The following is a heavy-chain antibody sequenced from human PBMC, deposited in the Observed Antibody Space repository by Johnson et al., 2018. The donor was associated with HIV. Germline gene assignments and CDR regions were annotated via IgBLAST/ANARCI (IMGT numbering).Heavy chain of an antibody. Sequence: QEQLVESGGGVVQPGRSLRLSCAASVVIFSSYGMHWVRQAPGKGLEWVALIWNDGSDKYYADSVKGRFTISRDNSRNTLYLQMNSLRAEDTAVYYCARLPSGYSRDAFDIWGQGTMVTVSS. D-gene: IGHD5-18*01. CDR3: ARLPSGYSRDAFDI. CDR1: VVIFSSYG. V-gene: IGHV3-33*01. J-gene: IGHJ3*02. CDR2: IWNDGSDK.